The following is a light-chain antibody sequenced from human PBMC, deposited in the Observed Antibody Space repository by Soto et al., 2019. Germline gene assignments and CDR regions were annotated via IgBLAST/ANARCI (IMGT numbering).Light chain of an antibody. Sequence: QSALTQPPSASGSPGQSVTISCTGTSSDVGGYKFVSWYQRLPGKAPKLIIYDVTRRPPGVPDRFSGSKSGNTASLTVSGRHAEEEGDYYCSAYAGSNSLIFGGGTKLTVL. CDR3: SAYAGSNSLI. J-gene: IGLJ2*01. V-gene: IGLV2-8*01. CDR1: SSDVGGYKF. CDR2: DVT.